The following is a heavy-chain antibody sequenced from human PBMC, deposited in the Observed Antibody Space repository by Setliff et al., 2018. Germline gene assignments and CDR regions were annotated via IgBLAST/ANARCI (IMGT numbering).Heavy chain of an antibody. CDR2: MGAGGDT. J-gene: IGHJ5*02. V-gene: IGHV3-23*01. D-gene: IGHD6-13*01. CDR3: AKGGQQVAPDGRWFDP. CDR1: GFNFRSYA. Sequence: GGSLRLSCAASGFNFRSYAMTWVRQAPGKGLEWVSTMGAGGDTYYADSVKGRFTISRDNSKNTLYLQMSGLRDDDTAVYYCAKGGQQVAPDGRWFDPWGQGSLVTVSS.